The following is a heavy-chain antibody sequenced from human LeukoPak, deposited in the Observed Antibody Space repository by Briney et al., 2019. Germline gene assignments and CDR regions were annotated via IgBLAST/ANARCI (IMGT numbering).Heavy chain of an antibody. CDR2: VNYSGST. Sequence: SETLSLTCAVSGGSFSDFYWNWIRQPPGKGLEWIGEVNYSGSTYYNPSLKSRVIISVDTSKNQFSLKLSSVTAADTAVYYCARTYYDILTGEFYMDVWGKGTTVTISS. D-gene: IGHD3-9*01. J-gene: IGHJ6*03. V-gene: IGHV4-34*01. CDR1: GGSFSDFY. CDR3: ARTYYDILTGEFYMDV.